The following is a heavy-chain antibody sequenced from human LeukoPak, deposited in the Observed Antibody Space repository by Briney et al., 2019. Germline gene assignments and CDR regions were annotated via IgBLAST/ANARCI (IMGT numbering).Heavy chain of an antibody. V-gene: IGHV3-53*04. J-gene: IGHJ4*02. CDR2: IYRGGDT. CDR3: ASRMTI. D-gene: IGHD4/OR15-4a*01. CDR1: GLNVSGDY. Sequence: GGSLRLSCEASGLNVSGDYMSWVRQAPGKGLQWVSLIYRGGDTYYADSVKGRFTIYRHNSENTLYLQMSSLRTEDTAIYYCASRMTIGGSGTLVTVSS.